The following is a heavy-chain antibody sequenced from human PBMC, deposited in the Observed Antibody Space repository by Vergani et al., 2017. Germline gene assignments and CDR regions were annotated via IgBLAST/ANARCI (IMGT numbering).Heavy chain of an antibody. Sequence: EVHLLESGGGFVQSGGSLRLSCAASGFTFSNSAVSWVRQAPGRGLAWVSSISGPGLSTYYADSVKGRFSISRDNSKNTVFLQMHSLRAVDTAIYYCVKEKIDLGSYLFDSWGHGILVTVSS. J-gene: IGHJ5*01. D-gene: IGHD2/OR15-2a*01. CDR2: ISGPGLST. V-gene: IGHV3-23*01. CDR1: GFTFSNSA. CDR3: VKEKIDLGSYLFDS.